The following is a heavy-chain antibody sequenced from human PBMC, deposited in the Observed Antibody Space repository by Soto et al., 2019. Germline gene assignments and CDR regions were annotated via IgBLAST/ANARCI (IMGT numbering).Heavy chain of an antibody. D-gene: IGHD3-10*01. CDR1: GGSVSSGDYY. CDR3: ARDLVRGVGDY. Sequence: QVQLQESGPGLVKPSQTLSLTCSVSGGSVSSGDYYWSWIRQHPGKGLEWIGYIYSSGSTYYNPSLKSRVSISIDTSKNQFSLSLNSVTAADTAVYYCARDLVRGVGDYWGQGTLVTVSS. J-gene: IGHJ4*02. V-gene: IGHV4-31*03. CDR2: IYSSGST.